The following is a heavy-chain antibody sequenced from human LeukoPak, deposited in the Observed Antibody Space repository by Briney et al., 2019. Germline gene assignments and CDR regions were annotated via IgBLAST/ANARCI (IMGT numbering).Heavy chain of an antibody. J-gene: IGHJ4*02. Sequence: SETLSLTCAVYGGSFSGYYWSWIRQPPGKGLEWIGEINHSGSTNYNPSLKSRVTISVDTSKNQFSLKLSSVTAADTAVYYCARRLLGRQQQGFDYWGQGTLVTVSS. CDR3: ARRLLGRQQQGFDY. CDR2: INHSGST. V-gene: IGHV4-34*01. D-gene: IGHD6-13*01. CDR1: GGSFSGYY.